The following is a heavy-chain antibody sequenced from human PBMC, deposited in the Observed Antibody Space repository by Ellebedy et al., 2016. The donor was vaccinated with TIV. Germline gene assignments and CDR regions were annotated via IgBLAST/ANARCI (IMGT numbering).Heavy chain of an antibody. CDR2: IIPISDSA. CDR1: GGSFSKNA. J-gene: IGHJ4*02. CDR3: AASSFYGTMILH. V-gene: IGHV1-69*13. Sequence: AASVKVSCKASGGSFSKNAVTWVRQAPGQGLEWMGGIIPISDSANYAHQFQGRVTIIADRSTSTATLELSSLRSDDPDVYYCAASSFYGTMILHWGQGTLVTVSS. D-gene: IGHD3-22*01.